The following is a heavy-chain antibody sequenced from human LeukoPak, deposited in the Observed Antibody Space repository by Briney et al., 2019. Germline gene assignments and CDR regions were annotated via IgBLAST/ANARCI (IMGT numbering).Heavy chain of an antibody. J-gene: IGHJ3*02. CDR3: ARDPGTIHAFDI. CDR2: IYYSGST. CDR1: GGSISSGDYY. V-gene: IGHV4-30-4*01. Sequence: KTSETLSLTCTVSGGSISSGDYYWSWIRQPPGKGLEWIGYIYYSGSTYYNPSLKSRVTISVDTSKNQFSLKLSSVTAADTAVYYCARDPGTIHAFDIWGQGTMVTVSS. D-gene: IGHD4-17*01.